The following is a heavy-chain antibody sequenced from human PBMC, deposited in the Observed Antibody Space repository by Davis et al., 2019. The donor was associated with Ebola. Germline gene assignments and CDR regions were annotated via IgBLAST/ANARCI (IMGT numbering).Heavy chain of an antibody. CDR3: ARDTGVGATAGLDY. Sequence: SETLSLTCTISGGSISSYYWSWIRQPPGKGLEWIGYIYYSGSTNYNPSLKSRVTISVDTSKNQFSLKLSSVTPADTAVYYCARDTGVGATAGLDYWGQGTLVTVSS. V-gene: IGHV4-59*01. CDR2: IYYSGST. D-gene: IGHD1-26*01. J-gene: IGHJ4*02. CDR1: GGSISSYY.